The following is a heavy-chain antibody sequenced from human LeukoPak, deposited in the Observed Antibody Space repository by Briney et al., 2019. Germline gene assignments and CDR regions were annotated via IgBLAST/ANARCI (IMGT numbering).Heavy chain of an antibody. V-gene: IGHV1-2*06. J-gene: IGHJ4*02. D-gene: IGHD2-21*02. CDR1: GYTFTCYY. CDR2: INPNSGDT. CDR3: ARDYCGGDCFPDY. Sequence: ASVKVSCKASGYTFTCYYVHWVRQAPGQGLEWMGRINPNSGDTNYAQKFQGRVTMTRDTSISTAYMELSRLRSDDTAVYHCARDYCGGDCFPDYWGQGTLVTVSS.